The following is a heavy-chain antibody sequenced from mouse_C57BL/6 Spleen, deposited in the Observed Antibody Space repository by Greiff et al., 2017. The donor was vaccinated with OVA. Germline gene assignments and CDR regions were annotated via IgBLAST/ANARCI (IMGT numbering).Heavy chain of an antibody. CDR2: IDPEDGDT. CDR1: GFNIKDYY. J-gene: IGHJ2*01. CDR3: TGYDGSRGYFDY. Sequence: VQLQQSGAELVRPGASVKLSCTASGFNIKDYYMHWVKQRPEQGLEWIGRIDPEDGDTEYAPKFQGKATMTADTSSNTAFLQLSSLTSEDTAVYYCTGYDGSRGYFDYWGQCTTLTVSS. V-gene: IGHV14-1*01. D-gene: IGHD1-1*01.